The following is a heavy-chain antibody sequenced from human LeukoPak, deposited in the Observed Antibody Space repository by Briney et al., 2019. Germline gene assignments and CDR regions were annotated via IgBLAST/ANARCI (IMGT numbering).Heavy chain of an antibody. D-gene: IGHD6-19*01. CDR3: AKDMVAVADFDY. J-gene: IGHJ4*02. CDR1: GFTFSSYG. CDR2: ISGSGGST. V-gene: IGHV3-23*01. Sequence: GGTLRLSCAASGFTFSSYGMSWVRQAPGKGLEWVSAISGSGGSTYYADSVKGRFTISRDNSKNTLYLQMNSLRAEDTAVYYCAKDMVAVADFDYWGQGTLVTVSS.